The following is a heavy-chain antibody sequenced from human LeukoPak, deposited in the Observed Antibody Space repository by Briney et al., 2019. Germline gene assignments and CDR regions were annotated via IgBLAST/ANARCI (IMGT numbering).Heavy chain of an antibody. CDR2: IYYSGST. CDR3: ALGASLGDYDWFYP. D-gene: IGHD4-17*01. V-gene: IGHV4-59*01. J-gene: IGHJ5*02. Sequence: SETLSLTCTVSGGSISSYYWSGIRQPPGKGLEWIGYIYYSGSTNYNPSLKSRVTISVDTSKNQFSLKPSSVTAADTAVYYCALGASLGDYDWFYPWGQGTLVTVSS. CDR1: GGSISSYY.